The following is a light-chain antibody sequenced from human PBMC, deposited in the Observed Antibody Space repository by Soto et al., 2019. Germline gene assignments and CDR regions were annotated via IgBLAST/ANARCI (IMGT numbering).Light chain of an antibody. CDR3: QQRECFT. Sequence: DIQMTQSPFSLSASVGDRVTITCRASQSVSSYLNWYQQKPGKAPKLLIYAASSLQSGVPSRFSGSGSGTDFTLTISSLQPEDFATYYCQQRECFTFGQGTKV. V-gene: IGKV1-39*01. J-gene: IGKJ1*01. CDR1: QSVSSY. CDR2: AAS.